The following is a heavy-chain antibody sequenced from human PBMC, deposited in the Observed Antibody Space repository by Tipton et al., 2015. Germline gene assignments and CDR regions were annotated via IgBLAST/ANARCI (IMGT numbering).Heavy chain of an antibody. CDR3: ARARGRHGGLFDP. J-gene: IGHJ5*02. Sequence: TLSLTCTVSSDSISKYYWSWIRQPPGKELEWIGYIQYSGSTNYNPSLKSRVTISVDTSKTQFSLKMRSVTATDTAVYYCARARGRHGGLFDPWGQGTLVSVSS. D-gene: IGHD4-23*01. V-gene: IGHV4-59*01. CDR2: IQYSGST. CDR1: SDSISKYY.